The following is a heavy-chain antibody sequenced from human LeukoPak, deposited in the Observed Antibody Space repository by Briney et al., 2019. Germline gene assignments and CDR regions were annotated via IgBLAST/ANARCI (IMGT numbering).Heavy chain of an antibody. Sequence: SQTLSLTCTVPGGSISSGGYYWSWIRQPPGKGLEWIGYIYHSGSTYYNPSLKSRVTISVDRSKNQFSLKLSSVTAADTAVYYCAREGQPDYWGQGTLVTVSS. CDR3: AREGQPDY. V-gene: IGHV4-30-2*01. D-gene: IGHD6-13*01. CDR2: IYHSGST. J-gene: IGHJ4*02. CDR1: GGSISSGGYY.